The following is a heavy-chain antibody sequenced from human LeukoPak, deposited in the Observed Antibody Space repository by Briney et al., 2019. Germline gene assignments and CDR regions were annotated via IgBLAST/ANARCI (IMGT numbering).Heavy chain of an antibody. J-gene: IGHJ6*03. V-gene: IGHV3-53*01. CDR1: GFTVSSNY. CDR3: ARVDYGDHTLEGYYMDV. CDR2: IYSGGST. Sequence: PGGSLRLSCAASGFTVSSNYMSWVRQAPGKGLEWVSVIYSGGSTYYADSVKGRFTISRDNSKNTLYLQMNSLRAEDTAVYYCARVDYGDHTLEGYYMDVWGKGTTVTVSS. D-gene: IGHD4-17*01.